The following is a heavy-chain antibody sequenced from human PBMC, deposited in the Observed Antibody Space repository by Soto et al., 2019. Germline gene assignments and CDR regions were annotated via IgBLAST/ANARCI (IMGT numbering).Heavy chain of an antibody. D-gene: IGHD2-8*01. V-gene: IGHV3-49*03. J-gene: IGHJ4*02. CDR3: ARLDSTSYSSSYLPDH. CDR2: IRSSGYNLLP. Sequence: SLRLSCRTSGFTCSDYAMSWFRQGPGKGLEWVGFIRSSGYNLLPEYAAPARGRFTISRDDSKSVAYLQMNSLKTEDTAVYYCARLDSTSYSSSYLPDHRGQGIQVTV. CDR1: GFTCSDYA.